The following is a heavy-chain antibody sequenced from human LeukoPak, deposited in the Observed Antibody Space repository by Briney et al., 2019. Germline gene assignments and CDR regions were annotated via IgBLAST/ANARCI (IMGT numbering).Heavy chain of an antibody. D-gene: IGHD6-13*01. Sequence: ASVKVSCKAYGYTFTSYGINWLRQAPGQGPEWMGWISAHNGNTKYAQNLQGRVTMTTDTSTSTAYMELRGLRSDDTAVYYCSRDLPYSSSWESIDYWGQGTLVTVSS. J-gene: IGHJ4*02. CDR2: ISAHNGNT. CDR1: GYTFTSYG. V-gene: IGHV1-18*01. CDR3: SRDLPYSSSWESIDY.